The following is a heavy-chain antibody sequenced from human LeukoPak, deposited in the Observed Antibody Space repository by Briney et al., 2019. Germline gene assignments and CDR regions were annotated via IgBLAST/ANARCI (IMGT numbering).Heavy chain of an antibody. V-gene: IGHV4-34*01. CDR1: GGSFSGYY. J-gene: IGHJ5*02. D-gene: IGHD4-17*01. Sequence: PSETLSLTCAVYGGSFSGYYWSWIRQPPGKGLEWIGEINHSGSTNYNPSLKSRVTMSVDTSKNQFSLKLSSVTAADTAVYYCAREYPRGEGWGGNNWFDPWGQGTLVTVSS. CDR3: AREYPRGEGWGGNNWFDP. CDR2: INHSGST.